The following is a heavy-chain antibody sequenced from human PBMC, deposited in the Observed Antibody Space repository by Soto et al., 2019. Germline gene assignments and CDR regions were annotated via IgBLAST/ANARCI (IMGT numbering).Heavy chain of an antibody. Sequence: ASVKVSCKASGYTFTSYYMHWVRQAPGQGLEWMGIINPSGGSTSYAQKFQGRVTMTRGTSTSTVYMELSSLRSEDTAVYYCARDKKGYSYGYYYYYGMDVWGQGTTVTVSS. CDR2: INPSGGST. J-gene: IGHJ6*02. D-gene: IGHD5-18*01. V-gene: IGHV1-46*01. CDR3: ARDKKGYSYGYYYYYGMDV. CDR1: GYTFTSYY.